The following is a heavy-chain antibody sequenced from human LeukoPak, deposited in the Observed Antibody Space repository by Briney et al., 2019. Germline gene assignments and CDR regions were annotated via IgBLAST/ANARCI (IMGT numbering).Heavy chain of an antibody. CDR2: ITGGGADT. CDR1: GFAFSNYA. J-gene: IGHJ4*02. D-gene: IGHD2-15*01. CDR3: AKGTLGHCNGASCYPLDY. Sequence: PGGSLRLSCAASGFAFSNYAMAWVRQAPGKEPEWVSVITGGGADTYLIDSVKGRFTISRDNSKNTLYLQMNSLRAEDTAVYFCAKGTLGHCNGASCYPLDYWGQGTLVTVSS. V-gene: IGHV3-23*01.